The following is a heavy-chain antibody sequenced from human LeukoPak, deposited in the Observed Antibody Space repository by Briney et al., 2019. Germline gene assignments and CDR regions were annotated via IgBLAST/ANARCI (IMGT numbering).Heavy chain of an antibody. CDR2: IYYSDYT. J-gene: IGHJ4*02. Sequence: SETLSLTCSVSGGSISGSNYYWAWIRQPPGKGLEWIGSIYYSDYTYYNPSLKSRVTISVDTSKNQFSLKLSSVTAADTAVYYCATTPALAVAGTLDPKEWGQGTLVTVSS. V-gene: IGHV4-39*01. CDR3: ATTPALAVAGTLDPKE. CDR1: GGSISGSNYY. D-gene: IGHD6-19*01.